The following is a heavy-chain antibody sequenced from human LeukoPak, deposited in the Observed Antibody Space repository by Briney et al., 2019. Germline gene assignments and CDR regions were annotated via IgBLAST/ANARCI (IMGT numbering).Heavy chain of an antibody. J-gene: IGHJ4*02. CDR3: ARDARNIVPTTGFDY. V-gene: IGHV1-18*01. Sequence: ASVKVSCKASGYTFTSYGISWVRQAPGQGLEWMGWISAYNGNTNYAQKLQGRVTMTTDTSTSTAYMELRSLRSDDTAVYYCARDARNIVPTTGFDYWGQGTLVTVSS. CDR1: GYTFTSYG. CDR2: ISAYNGNT. D-gene: IGHD5-12*01.